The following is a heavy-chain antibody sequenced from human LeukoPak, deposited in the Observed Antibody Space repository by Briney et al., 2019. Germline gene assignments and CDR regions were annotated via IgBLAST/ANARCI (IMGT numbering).Heavy chain of an antibody. J-gene: IGHJ4*02. CDR3: ARLLNSDYYRLDY. CDR1: GFTFSSYE. CDR2: ISSSGATI. D-gene: IGHD2-21*02. Sequence: GGSLRLSCPASGFTFSSYEMNWVRQAPGKGLEWVPYISSSGATIYYADSVKGRFTISRDNAKNSLYLQMTSLRAEDTAVYYCARLLNSDYYRLDYWGQGTLVTVSS. V-gene: IGHV3-48*03.